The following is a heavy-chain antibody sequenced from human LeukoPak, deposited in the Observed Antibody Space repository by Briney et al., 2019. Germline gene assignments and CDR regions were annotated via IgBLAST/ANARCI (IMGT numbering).Heavy chain of an antibody. V-gene: IGHV5-51*01. Sequence: GGSLRLSCAASGFAFSSQAMGWVRQMPGKGLEWMGIIYPGDSDTRYSPSFQGQVSISVDKSISTAYLQWSSLKASDTAMYYCARRGSGWYVDYWGQGTLVTVSS. CDR2: IYPGDSDT. D-gene: IGHD6-19*01. CDR1: GFAFSSQA. J-gene: IGHJ4*02. CDR3: ARRGSGWYVDY.